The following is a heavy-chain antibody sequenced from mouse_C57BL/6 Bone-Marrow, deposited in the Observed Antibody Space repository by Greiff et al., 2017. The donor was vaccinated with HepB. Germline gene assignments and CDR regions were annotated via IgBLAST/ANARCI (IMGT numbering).Heavy chain of an antibody. CDR3: KRKDYDFNYAMDY. V-gene: IGHV5-17*01. CDR1: GFTFSDYG. D-gene: IGHD2-4*01. Sequence: EVKLMESGGGLVKPGGSLKLSCAASGFTFSDYGMHWVRQAPEKGLEWVAYISSGSSTIYYVDTVKGRFTISRDNAKNTLFLQMTSVRSEDTARYYCKRKDYDFNYAMDYWGQGTSVTVSS. CDR2: ISSGSSTI. J-gene: IGHJ4*01.